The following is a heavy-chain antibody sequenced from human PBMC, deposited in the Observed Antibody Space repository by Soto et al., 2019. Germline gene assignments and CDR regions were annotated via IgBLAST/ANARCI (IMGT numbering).Heavy chain of an antibody. D-gene: IGHD1-26*01. Sequence: SETLSLTCAVSGYSISSGYYWGWIRQPPGKGLEWIGSIYHSGSTYYNPSLRSRVTISVDTSKNQFSLKLSSVTAADTAVYYCARDLLMGWELLRTHYYYGMDVWGQGTTVTVSS. CDR2: IYHSGST. J-gene: IGHJ6*02. V-gene: IGHV4-38-2*02. CDR3: ARDLLMGWELLRTHYYYGMDV. CDR1: GYSISSGYY.